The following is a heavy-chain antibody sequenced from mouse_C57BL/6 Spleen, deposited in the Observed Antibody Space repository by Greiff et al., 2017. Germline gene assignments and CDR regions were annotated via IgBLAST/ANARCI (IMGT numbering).Heavy chain of an antibody. D-gene: IGHD4-1*01. CDR3: ARGWDEDYARDY. CDR2: IYPGSGST. J-gene: IGHJ4*01. CDR1: GYTFTSYW. Sequence: QVQLQQPGAELVKPGASVKMSCKASGYTFTSYWITWVKQRPGQGLEWIGDIYPGSGSTNYNEKFKSKATLTGDTSYSTAYMQLRSLTSEDSAVYYCARGWDEDYARDYWGQGTSVTVSS. V-gene: IGHV1-55*01.